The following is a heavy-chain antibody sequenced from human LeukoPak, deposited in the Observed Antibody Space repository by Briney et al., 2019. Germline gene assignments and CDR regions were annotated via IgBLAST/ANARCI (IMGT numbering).Heavy chain of an antibody. CDR2: VSHDGTT. J-gene: IGHJ5*02. CDR1: GDSVTGYY. D-gene: IGHD3/OR15-3a*01. V-gene: IGHV4-59*08. CDR3: ARLDCYDVVGCYNH. Sequence: PSETLSLTCSVSGDSVTGYYWNWIRQATGKGLEWIGYVSHDGTTNYTPSLRSRVVMSVDTANNTISLSLASVTAADTGVYYCARLDCYDVVGCYNHWGRGTPVTVS.